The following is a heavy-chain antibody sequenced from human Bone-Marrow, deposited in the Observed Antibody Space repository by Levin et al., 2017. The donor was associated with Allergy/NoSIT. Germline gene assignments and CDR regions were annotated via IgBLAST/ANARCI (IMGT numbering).Heavy chain of an antibody. V-gene: IGHV3-23*01. CDR3: AKDVARLAARRFDY. CDR1: GFTFRNYA. D-gene: IGHD6-6*01. J-gene: IGHJ4*02. CDR2: ISGSGGST. Sequence: LSLTCAASGFTFRNYAMSWVRQAPGKGLEWVSAISGSGGSTYYADSVKGRFTISRDNSKNTLYLQMNSLRAEDTAVYYCAKDVARLAARRFDYWGQGTLVTVSS.